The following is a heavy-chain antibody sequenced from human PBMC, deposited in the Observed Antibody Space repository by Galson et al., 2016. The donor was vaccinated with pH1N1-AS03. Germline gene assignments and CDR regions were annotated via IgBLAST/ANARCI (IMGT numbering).Heavy chain of an antibody. V-gene: IGHV4-59*08. D-gene: IGHD6-19*01. CDR1: GGSISSYY. J-gene: IGHJ4*02. CDR3: ARRGGSGAPLFDY. CDR2: IYYSGST. Sequence: ETLSLTCTVSGGSISSYYWSWIRQPPGKGLEWIGDIYYSGSTNYNPSLKSRVTMSVDTSKNQLSLKLTSVTAADTAVYYCARRGGSGAPLFDYWGQGTLVTVSS.